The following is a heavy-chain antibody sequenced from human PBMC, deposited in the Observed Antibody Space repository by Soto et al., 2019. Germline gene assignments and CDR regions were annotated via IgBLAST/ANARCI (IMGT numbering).Heavy chain of an antibody. J-gene: IGHJ4*02. D-gene: IGHD5-12*01. CDR3: ARDASGYGYFDY. CDR1: GFTLSSNG. V-gene: IGHV3-33*01. Sequence: RGSLRLSCVASGFTLSSNGMHWVRQAPGKGLEWVAVIWYDGGNKFYADSVKGRFTISRDISKNTVYLQMNSLRAEDTAVYYCARDASGYGYFDYWGPGSLVTGS. CDR2: IWYDGGNK.